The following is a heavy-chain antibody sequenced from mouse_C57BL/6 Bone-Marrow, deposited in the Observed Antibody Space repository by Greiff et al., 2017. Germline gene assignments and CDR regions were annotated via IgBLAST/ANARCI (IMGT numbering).Heavy chain of an antibody. V-gene: IGHV1-64*01. CDR2: LHPNSGST. Sequence: VQLQQPGAELVKPGASVKLSCKASGYTFTSYWMHWVKQRPGQGLEWMGMLHPNSGSTNYNEKFKSKATLTVDKSSSTAYMQLSSLTSEASAVYYCARSNSNYVYYAMDYWGQGTSVTVSS. CDR1: GYTFTSYW. CDR3: ARSNSNYVYYAMDY. D-gene: IGHD2-5*01. J-gene: IGHJ4*01.